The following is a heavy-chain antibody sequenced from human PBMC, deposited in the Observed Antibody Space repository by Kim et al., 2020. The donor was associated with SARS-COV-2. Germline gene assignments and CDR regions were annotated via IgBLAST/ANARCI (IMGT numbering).Heavy chain of an antibody. V-gene: IGHV4-39*01. CDR3: ARQRGEYCSSTSCYDYYYYGIDV. Sequence: SETLSLTCTVSGGSISSSSYYWGWIRQPPGKGLEWIGSIYYSGSTYYNPSLKSRVTISVDTSKNQFSLKLSSVTAADTAVYYCARQRGEYCSSTSCYDYYYYGIDVWGQGTTVTVSS. J-gene: IGHJ6*02. D-gene: IGHD2-2*01. CDR2: IYYSGST. CDR1: GGSISSSSYY.